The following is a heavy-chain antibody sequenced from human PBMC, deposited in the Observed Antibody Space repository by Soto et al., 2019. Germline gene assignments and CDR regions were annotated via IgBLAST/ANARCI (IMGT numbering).Heavy chain of an antibody. Sequence: SETLSLTYTVSGGSSSSYYWRWIRQPPGKGLEWIGYIYYSGSTNYNPSLKSRVTISVDTSKNQFSLKLSSVTAADTAVYYCARGNYDFWSGYQYSGTNYYYYMDVWGKGTTVTVSS. CDR1: GGSSSSYY. CDR2: IYYSGST. V-gene: IGHV4-59*01. D-gene: IGHD3-3*01. CDR3: ARGNYDFWSGYQYSGTNYYYYMDV. J-gene: IGHJ6*03.